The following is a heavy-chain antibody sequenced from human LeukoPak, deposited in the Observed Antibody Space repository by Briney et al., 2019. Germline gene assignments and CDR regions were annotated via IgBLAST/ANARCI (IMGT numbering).Heavy chain of an antibody. J-gene: IGHJ4*02. V-gene: IGHV4-61*09. CDR3: ARGARAGYNLDPFDN. CDR1: GASISSGVYY. CDR2: IYNSGST. Sequence: SQTLSLTCTVSGASISSGVYYWSWIRQHPEKGLEWIGYIYNSGSTKYNPSLKRRVTISVDTSKNQISLKLSSVTAADTAVYYCARGARAGYNLDPFDNWGQGTLVTVSS. D-gene: IGHD5-24*01.